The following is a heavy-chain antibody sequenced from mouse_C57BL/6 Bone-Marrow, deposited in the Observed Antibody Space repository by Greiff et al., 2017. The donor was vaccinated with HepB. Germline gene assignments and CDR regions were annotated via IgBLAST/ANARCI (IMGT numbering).Heavy chain of an antibody. CDR2: IDPANGNT. CDR3: ARCCTTVVAPMDY. Sequence: VQLQQSVAEFVRPGASVKLSWTASGFNIKNTDMHWVKQRPEQGLEWIGRIDPANGNTKYAPKFQGKATRTADTSSNTAYLQLSSLTSEDTAIYYCARCCTTVVAPMDYWGQGTSVTVSS. V-gene: IGHV14-3*01. D-gene: IGHD1-1*01. J-gene: IGHJ4*01. CDR1: GFNIKNTD.